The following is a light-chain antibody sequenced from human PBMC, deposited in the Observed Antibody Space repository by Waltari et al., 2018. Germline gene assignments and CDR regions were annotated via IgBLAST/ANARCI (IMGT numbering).Light chain of an antibody. J-gene: IGKJ2*01. CDR1: QSLSRSR. CDR3: QQYGSSVMYT. V-gene: IGKV3-20*01. CDR2: AAS. Sequence: EFVLTQSPGTLSLSPGERATLSCRASQSLSRSRLAWYQQKPGQAPRLLIYAASSRATGSPDRFSGSGSGTDFSLTISRVEPEDFAVYYCQQYGSSVMYTFGQGTKLEIQ.